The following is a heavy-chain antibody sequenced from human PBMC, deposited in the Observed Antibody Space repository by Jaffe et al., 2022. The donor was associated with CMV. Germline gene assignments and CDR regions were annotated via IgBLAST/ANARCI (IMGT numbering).Heavy chain of an antibody. V-gene: IGHV3-49*04. CDR1: GFTFGDYA. CDR3: TRDAPGEGYCSSTSCYWFAFDI. CDR2: IRSKAYGGTT. J-gene: IGHJ3*02. D-gene: IGHD2-2*01. Sequence: EVQLVESGGGLVQPGRSLRLSCTASGFTFGDYAMSWVRQAPGKGLEWVGFIRSKAYGGTTEYAASVKGRFTISRDDSKSIAYLQMNSLKTEDTAVYYCTRDAPGEGYCSSTSCYWFAFDIWGQGTMVTVSS.